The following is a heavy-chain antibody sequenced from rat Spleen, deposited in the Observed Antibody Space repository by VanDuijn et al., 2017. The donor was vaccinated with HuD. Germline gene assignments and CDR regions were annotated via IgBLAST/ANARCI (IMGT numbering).Heavy chain of an antibody. CDR1: GFSLSSYG. CDR2: IWSGGNT. D-gene: IGHD1-10*01. J-gene: IGHJ3*01. CDR3: TREGYNNWGAFAY. V-gene: IGHV2-15*01. Sequence: QVQLKESGPGLVQPSQTLSLTCTVSGFSLSSYGVIWVRQPPGKGLEWMGAIWSGGNTDYNSALKSRLSISMDTSKSQVFLKMNSLQTEDTAIYFCTREGYNNWGAFAYWGQGTLVTVSS.